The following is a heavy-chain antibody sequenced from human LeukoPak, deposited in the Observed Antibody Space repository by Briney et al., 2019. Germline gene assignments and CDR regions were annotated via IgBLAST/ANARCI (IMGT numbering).Heavy chain of an antibody. D-gene: IGHD3-22*01. CDR1: GRSFSGYY. Sequence: PSETLSLTCAVYGRSFSGYYWSWIRQPPGKGLEWIGSFFYTGRNYHYNPSLRSRVSFSIDTSNKQFSLKLTSVTAADTAIYYCMRDGDNSAYLTHGPFDFWGQGILVAVSS. V-gene: IGHV4-34*12. CDR2: FFYTGRNY. CDR3: MRDGDNSAYLTHGPFDF. J-gene: IGHJ4*02.